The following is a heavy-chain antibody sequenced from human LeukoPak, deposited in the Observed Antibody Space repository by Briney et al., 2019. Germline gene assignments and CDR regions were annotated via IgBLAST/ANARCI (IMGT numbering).Heavy chain of an antibody. V-gene: IGHV3-21*01. D-gene: IGHD2-8*01. Sequence: TGGSLRLSCAASGFTFSSYAMSWVRQAPGKGLEWVSSVSHSSSYIYYADSVKGRFTISRDNAKNSVYLQMSSLRSEDTAIYYCARDTVNGPFVVSLDYWGQGALVTVSS. CDR2: VSHSSSYI. J-gene: IGHJ4*02. CDR3: ARDTVNGPFVVSLDY. CDR1: GFTFSSYA.